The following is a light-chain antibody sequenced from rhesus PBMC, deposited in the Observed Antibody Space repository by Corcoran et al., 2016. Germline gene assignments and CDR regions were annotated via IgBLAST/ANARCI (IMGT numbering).Light chain of an antibody. CDR3: RSYAGSNSSS. J-gene: IGLJ1*01. CDR2: EVN. Sequence: ALTQPRSVSGSPGQSVTLSCTGTSSNIGGYNYVSWYQQHPGTAPKLMIYEVNRRPSGVSDRFSGSKSGNTASLTISGLQAEDEAHYYCRSYAGSNSSSFCDGTRLTVL. CDR1: SSNIGGYNY. V-gene: IGLV2-32*02.